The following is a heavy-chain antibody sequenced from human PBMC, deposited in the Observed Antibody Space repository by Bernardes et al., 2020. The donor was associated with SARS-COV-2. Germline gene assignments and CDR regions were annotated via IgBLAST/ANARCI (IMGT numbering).Heavy chain of an antibody. V-gene: IGHV4-59*11. CDR3: ARGDGGSYGPYFYYGMDV. Sequence: SETLSLTCTVSGGSIRSHHWTWIRQPPGKGLEWIGYMYYSGSTNYNPSLKSRVTMSFDTSKNQFSLKLSSVTAADTAVYYCARGDGGSYGPYFYYGMDVWGQGTTVTVSS. D-gene: IGHD1-26*01. J-gene: IGHJ6*02. CDR1: GGSIRSHH. CDR2: MYYSGST.